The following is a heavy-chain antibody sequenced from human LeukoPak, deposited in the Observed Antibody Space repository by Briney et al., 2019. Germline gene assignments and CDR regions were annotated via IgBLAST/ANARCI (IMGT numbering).Heavy chain of an antibody. D-gene: IGHD1-26*01. CDR2: ISGSGGRT. V-gene: IGHV3-23*01. CDR1: GFTFSSYA. J-gene: IGHJ4*02. Sequence: GGSLRLSCAASGFTFSSYAMSWVRQAPGKGLEWVSSISGSGGRTYYADSVKGRFTISRDDSKNTLYVQMNSLRAEDTAVYYCARREARFFDSWGQGTLVTVSS. CDR3: ARREARFFDS.